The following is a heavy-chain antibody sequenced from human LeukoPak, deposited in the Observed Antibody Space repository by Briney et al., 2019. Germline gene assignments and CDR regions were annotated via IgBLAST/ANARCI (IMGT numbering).Heavy chain of an antibody. Sequence: ASVKVSCKASGYTFTGYYMHWVRQAPGQGLEWMGWINPNSGGTNYAQKFQGRVTMTRDTSISTAYMELTGLRSDDTAVYYCARASSRYGVDYWFAPWGQGTLVTVSS. D-gene: IGHD4-17*01. CDR2: INPNSGGT. V-gene: IGHV1-2*02. J-gene: IGHJ5*02. CDR3: ARASSRYGVDYWFAP. CDR1: GYTFTGYY.